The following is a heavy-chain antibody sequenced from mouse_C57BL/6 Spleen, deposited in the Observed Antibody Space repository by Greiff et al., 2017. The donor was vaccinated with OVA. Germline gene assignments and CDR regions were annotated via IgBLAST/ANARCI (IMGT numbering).Heavy chain of an antibody. CDR2: IYPGDGDT. CDR3: ARGGTGYYAMDY. CDR1: GYAFSSYW. J-gene: IGHJ4*01. D-gene: IGHD4-1*01. Sequence: VKLMESGAELVKPGASVKISCKASGYAFSSYWMNWVKQRPGKGLEWIGQIYPGDGDTNYNGKFKGKATLTADKSSSTAYMQLSSLTSEDSAVDFCARGGTGYYAMDYWGQGTSVTVSS. V-gene: IGHV1-80*01.